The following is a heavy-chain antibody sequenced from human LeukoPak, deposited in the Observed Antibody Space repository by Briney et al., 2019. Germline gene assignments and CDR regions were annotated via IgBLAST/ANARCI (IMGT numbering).Heavy chain of an antibody. CDR2: IIPIFGTA. Sequence: GASVKVSCKASGGTFSSYAISWVRQAPGQGLEWMGGIIPIFGTANYAQKFQGRVTITADESTSTAYMELSSLRSEGTAVYYCARDRDYGGTVFDYWGQGTLVTVSS. J-gene: IGHJ4*02. V-gene: IGHV1-69*13. CDR1: GGTFSSYA. CDR3: ARDRDYGGTVFDY. D-gene: IGHD4-23*01.